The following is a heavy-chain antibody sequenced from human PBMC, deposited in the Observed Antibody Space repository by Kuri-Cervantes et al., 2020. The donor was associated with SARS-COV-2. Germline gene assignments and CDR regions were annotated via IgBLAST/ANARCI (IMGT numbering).Heavy chain of an antibody. Sequence: GESLKISCAASGFTFGHYAVHWVRQAPGKGLVWVSRINSDGSSTSYADSVKGRFTISRDNAKNTLYLQMNSLRAEDTAVYYCARDIVTVDYDFWSGYYGPSYFDYWGQGTLVTVSS. CDR2: INSDGSST. CDR1: GFTFGHYA. J-gene: IGHJ4*02. V-gene: IGHV3-74*01. CDR3: ARDIVTVDYDFWSGYYGPSYFDY. D-gene: IGHD3-3*01.